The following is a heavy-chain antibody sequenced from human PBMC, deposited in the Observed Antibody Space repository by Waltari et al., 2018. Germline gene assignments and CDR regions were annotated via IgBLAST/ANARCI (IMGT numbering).Heavy chain of an antibody. V-gene: IGHV3-48*04. CDR2: ISSSSTI. J-gene: IGHJ5*02. D-gene: IGHD3-10*01. Sequence: EVQLVESGGGLVQPGGSLRLSCAASGFTFSSYSMNWVRQAPGKGLEWVSYISSSSTIYYADSVKGRFTISRDNAKNSLYLQMNSLRAEDTAVYYCARVARGAYGSTDWFDPWGQGTLVTVSS. CDR1: GFTFSSYS. CDR3: ARVARGAYGSTDWFDP.